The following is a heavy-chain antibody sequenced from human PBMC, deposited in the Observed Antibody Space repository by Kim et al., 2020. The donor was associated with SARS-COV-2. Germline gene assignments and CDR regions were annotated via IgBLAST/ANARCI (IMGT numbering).Heavy chain of an antibody. V-gene: IGHV6-1*01. J-gene: IGHJ6*02. Sequence: YALTVKSRININPDTSKNQFSLQLSSVTPEDTAFYYCARGIVAAYYGIDVWGQGTTVTVSS. CDR3: ARGIVAAYYGIDV. D-gene: IGHD5-12*01.